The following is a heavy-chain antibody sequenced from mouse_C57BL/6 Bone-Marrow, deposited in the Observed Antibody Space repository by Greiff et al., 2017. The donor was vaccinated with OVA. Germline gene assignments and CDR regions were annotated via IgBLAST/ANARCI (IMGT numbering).Heavy chain of an antibody. D-gene: IGHD1-1*01. CDR2: IYPGDGDT. J-gene: IGHJ2*01. CDR3: ARRDYGSSLDY. CDR1: GYAFSSSW. Sequence: VQLQQSGPELVKPGASVKISCKASGYAFSSSWMNWVKQRPGKGLEWIGRIYPGDGDTNYNGKFKGKATLTADKSSSTAYMQLSSLTSEDSAVYFCARRDYGSSLDYWGQGTTLTVSS. V-gene: IGHV1-82*01.